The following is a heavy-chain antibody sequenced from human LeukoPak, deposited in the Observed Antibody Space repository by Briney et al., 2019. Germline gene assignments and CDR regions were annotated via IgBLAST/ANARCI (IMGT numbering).Heavy chain of an antibody. D-gene: IGHD6-13*01. CDR3: ARDRAAAGTRWFDP. Sequence: GGSLRLSCAASGFTFSNYYMSWIRQAPGKGLEWVSYISSIGSTIYYADSVKGRFTISRDNAKNSLYLQMNSLRAEDTAVYYCARDRAAAGTRWFDPWGQGTLVTVSS. V-gene: IGHV3-11*04. CDR2: ISSIGSTI. CDR1: GFTFSNYY. J-gene: IGHJ5*02.